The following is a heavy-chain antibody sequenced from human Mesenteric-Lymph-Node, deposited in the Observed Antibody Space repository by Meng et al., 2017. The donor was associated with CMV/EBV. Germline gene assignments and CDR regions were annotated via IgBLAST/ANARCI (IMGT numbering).Heavy chain of an antibody. CDR3: AGITGTTGYYYYYYGMDV. CDR1: GFTFSNYA. CDR2: ISGGGST. Sequence: GESLKISCEASGFTFSNYAMTWVRQAPGKGLEWVSGISGGGSTYYADSVKGRFTISRDNAKNSLFLQMNSLRAEDTAVYYCAGITGTTGYYYYYYGMDVWGQGTTVTVSS. V-gene: IGHV3-23*01. D-gene: IGHD1-7*01. J-gene: IGHJ6*02.